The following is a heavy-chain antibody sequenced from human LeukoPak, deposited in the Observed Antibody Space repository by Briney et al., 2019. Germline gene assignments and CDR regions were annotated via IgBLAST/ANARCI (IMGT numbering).Heavy chain of an antibody. Sequence: GSMRLSCAASGFNFANHAMSWVRQATGKGLEWIVRIKSKTDGETSNYAEPVRGSFTISRDDSKSPVYLQMNSLKIEDTAVYYCTTDLGTYYLGSQRLIPIDYWGQGTLVTVSS. D-gene: IGHD3-10*01. CDR1: GFNFANHA. CDR2: IKSKTDGETS. J-gene: IGHJ4*02. CDR3: TTDLGTYYLGSQRLIPIDY. V-gene: IGHV3-15*01.